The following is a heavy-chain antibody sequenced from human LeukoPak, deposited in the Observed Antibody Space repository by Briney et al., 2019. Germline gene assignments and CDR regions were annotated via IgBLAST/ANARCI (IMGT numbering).Heavy chain of an antibody. CDR3: AREGAVLMVYAIRGGIDY. V-gene: IGHV3-33*01. CDR1: GFTFSSYG. D-gene: IGHD2-8*01. CDR2: IWYDGSNK. J-gene: IGHJ4*02. Sequence: GGSLRLSCAASGFTFSSYGMHWVRQAPGKGLEWVAVIWYDGSNKYYADSVKGRFTISRDNAKNSLYLQMNSLRAEDTAVYYCAREGAVLMVYAIRGGIDYWGQGTLVTVSS.